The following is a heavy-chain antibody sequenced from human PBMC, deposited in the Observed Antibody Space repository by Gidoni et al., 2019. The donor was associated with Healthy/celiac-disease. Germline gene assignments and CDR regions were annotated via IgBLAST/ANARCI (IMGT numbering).Heavy chain of an antibody. V-gene: IGHV1-69*01. CDR2: IIPIFGTA. Sequence: VKKPGSSVKVSCKASGGTFSSYAISWVRQAPGQGLEWMGGIIPIFGTANYAQQFQGRVTITAEESTRTAYMELSSLRSEDTAVYYCARGNSSGSPDHDAFDIWGQGTMVTVSS. J-gene: IGHJ3*02. CDR1: GGTFSSYA. CDR3: ARGNSSGSPDHDAFDI. D-gene: IGHD3-22*01.